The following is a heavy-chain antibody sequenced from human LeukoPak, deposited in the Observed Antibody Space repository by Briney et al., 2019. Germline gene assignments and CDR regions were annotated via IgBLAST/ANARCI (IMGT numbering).Heavy chain of an antibody. J-gene: IGHJ3*02. CDR3: ARDLEGSSWSDAFDI. CDR2: IKQDGSEK. D-gene: IGHD6-13*01. CDR1: GFTFSSYA. V-gene: IGHV3-7*01. Sequence: GGSLRLSCAASGFTFSSYAMSWVRQAPGKGLEWVANIKQDGSEKYYVDSVKGRFTISRDNAKNSLYLQMNSLRAEDTAVYYCARDLEGSSWSDAFDIWGQGTMVTVSS.